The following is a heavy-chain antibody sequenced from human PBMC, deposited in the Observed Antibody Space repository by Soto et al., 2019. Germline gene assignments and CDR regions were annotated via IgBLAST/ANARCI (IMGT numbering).Heavy chain of an antibody. CDR1: GYTFTGYY. J-gene: IGHJ4*02. CDR3: ARDLQFWLGAKGNYGDS. D-gene: IGHD3-3*02. Sequence: GASVKGSCEASGYTFTGYYMHWVRQAPGQGLEWMGWINPNSGGTNYAQKFQGWVTMTRDTSISTAYMELSRLRSDDTAVYYCARDLQFWLGAKGNYGDSWGQGTLVTVSS. CDR2: INPNSGGT. V-gene: IGHV1-2*04.